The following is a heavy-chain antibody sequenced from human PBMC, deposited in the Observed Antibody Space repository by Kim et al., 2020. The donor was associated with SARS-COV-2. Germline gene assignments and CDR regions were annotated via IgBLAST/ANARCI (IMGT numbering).Heavy chain of an antibody. CDR3: ARGGRRVTYYFDY. J-gene: IGHJ4*02. D-gene: IGHD1-1*01. Sequence: SETLSLTCAVYGGSFSGYYWSWIRQPPGKGLEWIGEINHSGSTNYNPSLKSRVTISVDTSKNQFSLKLSSVTAADTAVYYCARGGRRVTYYFDYWGQGTL. CDR1: GGSFSGYY. V-gene: IGHV4-34*01. CDR2: INHSGST.